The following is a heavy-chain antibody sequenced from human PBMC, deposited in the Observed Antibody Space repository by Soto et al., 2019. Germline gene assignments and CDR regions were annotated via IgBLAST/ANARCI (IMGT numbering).Heavy chain of an antibody. CDR2: IIPIFGTA. V-gene: IGHV1-69*01. CDR3: ARVRAYYYDSSGYLGYYFDY. J-gene: IGHJ4*02. D-gene: IGHD3-22*01. CDR1: GGTFSSYA. Sequence: QVQLVQSGAEVQKPGSSVKVSCKASGGTFSSYAISWVRQAPGQGLEWMGGIIPIFGTANYAQKFQGRVTITADESTSTAYMELGSLRSEDTAVYYCARVRAYYYDSSGYLGYYFDYWGQGTLVTVSS.